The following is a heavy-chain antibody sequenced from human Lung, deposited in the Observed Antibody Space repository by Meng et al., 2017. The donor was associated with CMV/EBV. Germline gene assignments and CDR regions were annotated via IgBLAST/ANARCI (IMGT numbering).Heavy chain of an antibody. V-gene: IGHV5-51*01. CDR3: ARRGMMTTRGYWFDP. J-gene: IGHJ5*02. CDR2: IHPGDSDT. CDR1: GYSFSNYW. Sequence: ESXKISXEGSGYSFSNYWIDWVRQMPGKGLEWMGSIHPGDSDTRYSPSFHGQVTFSADKSIRTAYLQWSGLKASDTAMYYCARRGMMTTRGYWFDPWGQGTLVTVSS. D-gene: IGHD4-17*01.